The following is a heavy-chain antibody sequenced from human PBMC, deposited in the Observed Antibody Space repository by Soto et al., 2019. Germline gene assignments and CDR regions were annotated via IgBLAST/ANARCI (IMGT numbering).Heavy chain of an antibody. J-gene: IGHJ4*02. CDR2: IYYSGST. CDR1: GGSISSGGYY. Sequence: QVQLQGSGPGLVKPSQTLSLTCTVSGGSISSGGYYWNWIRQHPGKGLEWIGYIYYSGSTYYNPSPKNRVTISVDTSKNPLSLKLSYVTAAHTAVYYCARAILKWGQGTVVTVSS. V-gene: IGHV4-31*03. D-gene: IGHD2-8*02. CDR3: ARAILK.